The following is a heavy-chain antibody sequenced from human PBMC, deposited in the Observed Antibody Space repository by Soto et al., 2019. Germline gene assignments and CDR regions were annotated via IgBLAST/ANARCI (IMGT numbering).Heavy chain of an antibody. CDR1: GYTFTGYY. V-gene: IGHV1-2*04. CDR3: ARAGYCSGGSCYWDYYYYGMDV. CDR2: INPNSGGT. D-gene: IGHD2-15*01. Sequence: ASVKVSCKASGYTFTGYYMHWVRQAPGQGLEWMGWINPNSGGTNYAQKFQGWVAMTRDTSISTAYMELSRLRSDDTAVYYCARAGYCSGGSCYWDYYYYGMDVWGQGTTVTVSS. J-gene: IGHJ6*02.